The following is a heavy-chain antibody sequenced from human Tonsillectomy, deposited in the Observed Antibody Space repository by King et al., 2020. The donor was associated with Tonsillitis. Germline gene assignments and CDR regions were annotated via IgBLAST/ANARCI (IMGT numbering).Heavy chain of an antibody. CDR1: GYSFSNYW. V-gene: IGHV5-51*01. D-gene: IGHD2-8*01. Sequence: VQLVESGAEVRKPGESLKISCPASGYSFSNYWIAWVRQMPGKGLEWMGIIYPGDSDTRYSPSFQGQVTISADKSISTAYVQWSSLKASDTAMYYCARLRTSPYYFDFWGQGTLVTVSS. CDR2: IYPGDSDT. CDR3: ARLRTSPYYFDF. J-gene: IGHJ4*01.